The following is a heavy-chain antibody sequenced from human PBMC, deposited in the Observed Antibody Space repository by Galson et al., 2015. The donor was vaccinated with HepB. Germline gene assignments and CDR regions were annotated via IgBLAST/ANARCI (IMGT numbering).Heavy chain of an antibody. J-gene: IGHJ6*02. D-gene: IGHD1-26*01. V-gene: IGHV4-30-2*01. Sequence: LSLTCAVSGGSISSGGYAWSWIRQPPGKGLEWIGYIYHSGITSYSPSLKSRVTISVDSSKNQFSLKLNSVTAADSAVYYCGRGRSWSAADDYYYGMDVWGQGTTVTVSS. CDR3: GRGRSWSAADDYYYGMDV. CDR1: GGSISSGGYA. CDR2: IYHSGIT.